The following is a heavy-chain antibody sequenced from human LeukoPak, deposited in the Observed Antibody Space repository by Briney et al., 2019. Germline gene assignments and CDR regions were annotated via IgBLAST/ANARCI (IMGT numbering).Heavy chain of an antibody. D-gene: IGHD6-6*01. CDR3: ARDMVLEYSSSALDY. CDR2: ISSSSSTI. CDR1: GGSFSGYY. Sequence: LSLTCAVYGGSFSGYYWSWIRQPPGKGLEWVSYISSSSSTIYYADSVKGRFTISRDNAKNSLYLQMNSLRAEDTAVYYCARDMVLEYSSSALDYWGQGTLVTVSS. J-gene: IGHJ4*02. V-gene: IGHV3-11*04.